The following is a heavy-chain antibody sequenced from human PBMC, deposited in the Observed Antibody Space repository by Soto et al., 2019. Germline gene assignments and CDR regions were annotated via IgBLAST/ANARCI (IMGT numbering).Heavy chain of an antibody. D-gene: IGHD2-8*02. CDR2: FSLSGTT. CDR1: GASITGSSY. Sequence: ETLSLTCTVSGASITGSSYWSWIRQPAGKGLEWIGRFSLSGTTNYNPSLRSRVTMSADVSKNQFSLRLTSVTAADTALYYCARGMTPPGAPAWYYFDSWGQGTLVTVSS. V-gene: IGHV4-4*07. J-gene: IGHJ4*02. CDR3: ARGMTPPGAPAWYYFDS.